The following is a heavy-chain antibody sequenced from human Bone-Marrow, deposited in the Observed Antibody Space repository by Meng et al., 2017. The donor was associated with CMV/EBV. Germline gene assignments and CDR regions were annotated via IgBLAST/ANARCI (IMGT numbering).Heavy chain of an antibody. J-gene: IGHJ3*02. V-gene: IGHV3-30*02. D-gene: IGHD1-26*01. CDR1: GFTFSSYG. CDR3: AKDSGSYAAFDI. CDR2: IRYDGSNK. Sequence: GGFRRFSGAASGFTFSSYGMHGVRQAPGKGLEWVAFIRYDGSNKFYADSVKGRFTISRDKSKNTWYLQMNSLRAEDTAVYYCAKDSGSYAAFDIWGQGTMVTVSS.